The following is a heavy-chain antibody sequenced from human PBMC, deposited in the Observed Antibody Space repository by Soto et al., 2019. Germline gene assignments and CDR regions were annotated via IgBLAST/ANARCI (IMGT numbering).Heavy chain of an antibody. D-gene: IGHD5-18*01. CDR2: IKQDGSDK. Sequence: GGSLRLSCAASGFTFSSYWMSWVRQAPGKGLEWVANIKQDGSDKYYVDSVKGRFTISRDNAKNSLYLQMNSLRDEDTAVYYCARDPTVEQLLDYYYYGMDVWGQGTTVTVSS. CDR1: GFTFSSYW. J-gene: IGHJ6*02. V-gene: IGHV3-7*01. CDR3: ARDPTVEQLLDYYYYGMDV.